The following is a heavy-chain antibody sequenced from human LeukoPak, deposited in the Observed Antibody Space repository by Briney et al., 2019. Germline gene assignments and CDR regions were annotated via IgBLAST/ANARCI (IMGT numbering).Heavy chain of an antibody. J-gene: IGHJ4*02. D-gene: IGHD3-10*01. CDR2: ISSSSSYI. CDR1: GFTFSSYS. V-gene: IGHV3-21*01. Sequence: PGGSLRLSCAASGFTFSSYSMNWVRQAPGKGLEWVSSISSSSSYIYYADSVKGRFTISRDNAKNSLYLQMNSLRAEDTAVYYCARDYRRDYYGSGSHYNPHYWGQGTLVNVSS. CDR3: ARDYRRDYYGSGSHYNPHY.